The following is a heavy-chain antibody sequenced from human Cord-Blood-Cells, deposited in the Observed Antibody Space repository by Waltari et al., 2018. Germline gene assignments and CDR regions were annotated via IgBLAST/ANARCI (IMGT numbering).Heavy chain of an antibody. CDR3: AGLGDGDYYYYGMDV. Sequence: EVQLVQSGAEVKKPGESLKISCTGSGYSFTSYWIGWVRQMPGKGLEWMGIISPGDSDTRYRPSFQGQVTISADKSISTAYLQWSSLKASDTAMYYCAGLGDGDYYYYGMDVWGQGTTVTVSS. J-gene: IGHJ6*02. CDR2: ISPGDSDT. V-gene: IGHV5-51*01. CDR1: GYSFTSYW. D-gene: IGHD1-26*01.